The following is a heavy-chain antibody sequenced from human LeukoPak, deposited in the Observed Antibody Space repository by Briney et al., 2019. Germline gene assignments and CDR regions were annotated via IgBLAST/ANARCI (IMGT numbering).Heavy chain of an antibody. CDR1: GLTFNNNY. J-gene: IGHJ4*02. D-gene: IGHD5-18*01. CDR2: LYIGGNT. Sequence: GGSLRLSCAASGLTFNNNYMNWVRQAPGKGLEWVSALYIGGNTYYADSVRGRSTISRDNSKNTLYLQMNSLRAEDTAIYYCMTAAGYNFGQYWGQGTLVTVSS. CDR3: MTAAGYNFGQY. V-gene: IGHV3-53*01.